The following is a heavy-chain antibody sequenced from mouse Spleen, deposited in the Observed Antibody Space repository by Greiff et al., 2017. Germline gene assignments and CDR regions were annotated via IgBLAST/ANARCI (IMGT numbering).Heavy chain of an antibody. CDR1: GYSITSGYY. D-gene: IGHD2-3*01. Sequence: EVKLEESGPGLVKPSQSLSLTCSVTGYSITSGYYWNWIRQFPGNKLEWMGYISYDGSNNYNPSLKNRISITRDTSKNQFFLKLNSVTTEDTATYYCARAGGYYVDCDYWGQGTTLTVSS. V-gene: IGHV3-6*02. J-gene: IGHJ2*01. CDR3: ARAGGYYVDCDY. CDR2: ISYDGSN.